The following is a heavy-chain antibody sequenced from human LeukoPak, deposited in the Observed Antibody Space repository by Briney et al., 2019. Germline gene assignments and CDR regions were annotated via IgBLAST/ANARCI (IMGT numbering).Heavy chain of an antibody. CDR2: ISYDGSNK. V-gene: IGHV3-30*14. CDR3: ARQNTPHGNFDY. D-gene: IGHD1-26*01. J-gene: IGHJ4*02. CDR1: GFTFSSYA. Sequence: GGSLRLSCAASGFTFSSYAMHWVRQAPGKGLEWVAVISYDGSNKYYAGSVKGRFTISRENAKNSLYLLMTSLRAEDTAVYYCARQNTPHGNFDYWGQEILVTVSS.